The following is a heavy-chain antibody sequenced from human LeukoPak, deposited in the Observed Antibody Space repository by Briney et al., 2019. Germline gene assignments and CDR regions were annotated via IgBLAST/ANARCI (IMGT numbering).Heavy chain of an antibody. CDR2: IRYDGSNK. D-gene: IGHD6-19*01. CDR1: GFTFSSYG. J-gene: IGHJ4*02. V-gene: IGHV3-30*02. Sequence: GGSLRLSCAASGFTFSSYGMHWVRQAPGKGLEWVAFIRYDGSNKYYADSVKGRFTISRDHSKNTLYLQMNSLRAEDTAVYYCAKDLYSSGWYASLDYWGQGTLVTVSS. CDR3: AKDLYSSGWYASLDY.